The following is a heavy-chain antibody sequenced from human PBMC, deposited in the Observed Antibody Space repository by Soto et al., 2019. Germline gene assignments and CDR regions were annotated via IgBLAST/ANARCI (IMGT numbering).Heavy chain of an antibody. J-gene: IGHJ4*02. CDR2: ISGGGDTT. CDR3: AKGRGGSGSLVPCVDF. V-gene: IGHV3-23*01. Sequence: EVQLLESGGGLVQPGGSLRLSCAASGFTFNNYAMTWVRQAPGKGLEWVSAISGGGDTTSYADSVKGRFTVARDGSKSTLNLQMSSLRAEDTGLYCCAKGRGGSGSLVPCVDFWGQGTLVTVSS. CDR1: GFTFNNYA. D-gene: IGHD3-10*01.